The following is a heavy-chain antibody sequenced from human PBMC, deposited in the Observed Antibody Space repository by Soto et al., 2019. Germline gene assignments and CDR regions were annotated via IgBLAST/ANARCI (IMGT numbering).Heavy chain of an antibody. CDR1: GYTLTIYG. V-gene: IGHV1-18*01. D-gene: IGHD6-19*01. J-gene: IGHJ4*02. CDR3: ARATYSSGWYIDY. CDR2: INTYNANT. Sequence: ASVKVSCKTSGYTLTIYGITWVRQAPGQGLEWMGWINTYNANTNSQNLHGRITMTTDTVANTAYMELRGLRSDDTAVYYCARATYSSGWYIDYWGLGTLVTVSS.